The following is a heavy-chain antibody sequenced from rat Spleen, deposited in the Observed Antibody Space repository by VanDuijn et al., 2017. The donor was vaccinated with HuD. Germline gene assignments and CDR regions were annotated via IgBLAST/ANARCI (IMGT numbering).Heavy chain of an antibody. D-gene: IGHD4-3*01. Sequence: EVQLVESGGGLVQPGRSLKLSCTASGFTFSNYGMAWVRQAPTKGLEWVAAITNTGGSTYYRDSVKGRFTISRDNAKSTLYLQMDSLRSEDTATYFCVRQDTSGYSNWFAYWGQGTLVTVSS. CDR2: ITNTGGST. CDR1: GFTFSNYG. V-gene: IGHV5-29*01. J-gene: IGHJ3*01. CDR3: VRQDTSGYSNWFAY.